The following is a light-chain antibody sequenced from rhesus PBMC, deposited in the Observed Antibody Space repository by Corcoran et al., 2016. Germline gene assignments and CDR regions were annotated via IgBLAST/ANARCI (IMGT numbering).Light chain of an antibody. J-gene: IGKJ2*01. Sequence: DIQMTQSPSSLSASVGDRVTITCRTSENVNNYLNWYQQKPGKAPKLLIYKASTLQSGVPSRFSGSGSGTDYTFTISSLQSEDVATDYCQHNYGTPYSFGQGTKVEIK. CDR3: QHNYGTPYS. V-gene: IGKV1-74*01. CDR1: ENVNNY. CDR2: KAS.